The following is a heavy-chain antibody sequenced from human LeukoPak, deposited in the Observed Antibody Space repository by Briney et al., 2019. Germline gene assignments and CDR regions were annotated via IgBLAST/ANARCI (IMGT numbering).Heavy chain of an antibody. Sequence: ASVKVSCKASGYTFTSYDINWVRQATGQGLEWMGWMNPNSGNTGYAQKFQGRVTITRNTSISTAYMELSSLRSEDTAVYYCARVKDQLIFVVVQGSGGWFDPWGQGTLVTVSS. CDR3: ARVKDQLIFVVVQGSGGWFDP. CDR2: MNPNSGNT. CDR1: GYTFTSYD. D-gene: IGHD3-3*02. V-gene: IGHV1-8*03. J-gene: IGHJ5*02.